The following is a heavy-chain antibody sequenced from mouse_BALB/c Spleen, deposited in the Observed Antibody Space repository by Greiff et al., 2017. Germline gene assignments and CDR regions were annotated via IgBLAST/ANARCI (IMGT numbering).Heavy chain of an antibody. V-gene: IGHV1S56*01. CDR3: ARPITTANYYAMDY. CDR2: IYPGNVNT. J-gene: IGHJ4*01. Sequence: QVQLQQSGPELVKPGASVRISCKASGYTFTSYYIHWVKQRPGQGLEWIGWIYPGNVNTKYNEKFKGKATLTADKSSSTAYMQLSSLTSEDSAVYFCARPITTANYYAMDYWGQGTSVTVSS. CDR1: GYTFTSYY. D-gene: IGHD1-2*01.